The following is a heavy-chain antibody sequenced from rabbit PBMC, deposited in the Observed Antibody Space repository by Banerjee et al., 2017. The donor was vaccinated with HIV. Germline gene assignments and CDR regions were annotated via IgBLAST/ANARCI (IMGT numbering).Heavy chain of an antibody. D-gene: IGHD1-1*01. CDR3: ARGYWTDGLHL. Sequence: QSLEESGGDLVKPGASLTLTCTASGLDFSSSYWICWVRQAPGKGLEWIACIYAGSSGSTQYANWAKCRFTSSKISSTTVTLQMTSLTAADTATYFCARGYWTDGLHLWGQGTLVTVS. J-gene: IGHJ3*01. CDR2: IYAGSSGST. CDR1: GLDFSSSYW. V-gene: IGHV1S40*01.